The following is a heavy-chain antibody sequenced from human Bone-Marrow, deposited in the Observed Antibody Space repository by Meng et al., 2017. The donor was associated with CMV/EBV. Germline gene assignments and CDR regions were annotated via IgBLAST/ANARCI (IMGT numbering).Heavy chain of an antibody. V-gene: IGHV3-21*01. Sequence: SCKASGYTFTSHGISWVRQAPGKGLEWVSSISSSSSYIYYADSVKGRFTISRDNAKNSLYLQMNSLRAEDTAVYYCARGSGNFDYWGQGTLVTVSS. CDR3: ARGSGNFDY. J-gene: IGHJ4*02. D-gene: IGHD3-3*01. CDR1: GYTFTSHG. CDR2: ISSSSSYI.